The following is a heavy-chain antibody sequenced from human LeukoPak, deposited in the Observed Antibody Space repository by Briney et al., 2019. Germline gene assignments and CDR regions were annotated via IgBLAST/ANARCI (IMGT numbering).Heavy chain of an antibody. D-gene: IGHD6-19*01. J-gene: IGHJ4*02. CDR3: ARHSYSSGWWDPLIDY. V-gene: IGHV1-18*01. CDR2: ISAYNGNT. Sequence: ASVKVSCKASGYTFTSYGISWVRQAPGQGLEWMGWISAYNGNTNYAQKLQGRVTMTTDTSTSTAYMELRSLRSDDTAVYYCARHSYSSGWWDPLIDYWGQGTLVTVSS. CDR1: GYTFTSYG.